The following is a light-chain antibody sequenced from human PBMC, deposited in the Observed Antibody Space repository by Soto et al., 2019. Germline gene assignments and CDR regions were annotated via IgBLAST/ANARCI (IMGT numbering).Light chain of an antibody. V-gene: IGLV2-14*01. J-gene: IGLJ1*01. CDR3: SSYTSSSPYV. CDR2: DVS. CDR1: SSDVGGYNY. Sequence: QSALTQPASVSGSPGQSITISCTGTSSDVGGYNYVSWYQQHPGKAPKLMIYDVSNRPSGVSNRFSGSKSGNTASLTISGLQVEDEADYYCSSYTSSSPYVFGTGTKVTV.